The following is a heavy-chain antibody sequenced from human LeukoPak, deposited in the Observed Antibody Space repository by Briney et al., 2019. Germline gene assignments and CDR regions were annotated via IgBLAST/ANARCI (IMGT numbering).Heavy chain of an antibody. J-gene: IGHJ4*02. CDR1: GLTFSSVR. CDR3: ARSPTYYYDSSGYYGDPLLFDY. Sequence: GGSLRLSCAAPGLTFSSVRMSWLRQAPGKGLEWVANIKQDESEKYYVDSVKGRFTISRDNAKNSLYVQMNSLRAEDTAVYYCARSPTYYYDSSGYYGDPLLFDYWGQGTLVTVSS. D-gene: IGHD3-22*01. CDR2: IKQDESEK. V-gene: IGHV3-7*02.